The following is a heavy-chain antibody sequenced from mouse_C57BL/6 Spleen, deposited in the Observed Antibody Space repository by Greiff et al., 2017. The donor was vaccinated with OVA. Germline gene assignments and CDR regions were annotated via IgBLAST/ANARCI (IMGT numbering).Heavy chain of an antibody. CDR2: ISSGGDYI. Sequence: EVHLVESGEGLVKPGGSLKLSCAASGFTFSSYAMSWVRQTPEKRLEWVAYISSGGDYIYYADTVKGRFTISRDNARNTLYLQMSSLKSEDTAMYYCTRGRELLYYFDYWGQGTTLTVSS. CDR1: GFTFSSYA. J-gene: IGHJ2*01. CDR3: TRGRELLYYFDY. V-gene: IGHV5-9-1*02.